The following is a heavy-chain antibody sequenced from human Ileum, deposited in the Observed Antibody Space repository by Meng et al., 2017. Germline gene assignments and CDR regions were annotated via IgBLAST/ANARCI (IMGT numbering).Heavy chain of an antibody. J-gene: IGHJ4*02. V-gene: IGHV3-74*01. Sequence: EVQLVESEGGLVPPGGSLRLSCVASGFTLSDHWMHWVRQAPGKGLEWVSHIKTDGSKTDYADSVRGRFSISRDNAKNTLSLQMNSLRAEDTAVYYCARDGLPSGAEYDYWGQGALVTVSS. CDR3: ARDGLPSGAEYDY. CDR2: IKTDGSKT. D-gene: IGHD2/OR15-2a*01. CDR1: GFTLSDHW.